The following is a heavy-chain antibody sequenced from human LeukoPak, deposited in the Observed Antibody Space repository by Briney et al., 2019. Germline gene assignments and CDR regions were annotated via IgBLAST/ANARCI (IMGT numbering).Heavy chain of an antibody. Sequence: ASVKVSCKASGYTFTSYGLSWVRQAPGQGLEWMGWSNTNNGDTNYAQNLRGSATVTTDSTTTTAYMELRSLKSDDTAVYYCAGLVAKAGRLDFWGQGTLVTVSS. CDR1: GYTFTSYG. V-gene: IGHV1-18*01. CDR2: SNTNNGDT. J-gene: IGHJ4*02. CDR3: AGLVAKAGRLDF. D-gene: IGHD5-12*01.